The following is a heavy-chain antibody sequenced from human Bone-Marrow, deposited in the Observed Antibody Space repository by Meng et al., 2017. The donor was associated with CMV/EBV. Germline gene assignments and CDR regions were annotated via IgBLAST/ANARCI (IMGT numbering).Heavy chain of an antibody. D-gene: IGHD3-3*01. CDR3: AKDSRLVRSLEWLPPLDY. CDR1: GFTFSSYW. CDR2: IKQDGSEK. V-gene: IGHV3-7*01. J-gene: IGHJ4*02. Sequence: GESLKISCEASGFTFSSYWMSWVRQAPGKGLEWVANIKQDGSEKYYVDSVKGRFTISRDNAKNSLYLQMNSLSAEDTAVYYCAKDSRLVRSLEWLPPLDYWGQGTLVTVSS.